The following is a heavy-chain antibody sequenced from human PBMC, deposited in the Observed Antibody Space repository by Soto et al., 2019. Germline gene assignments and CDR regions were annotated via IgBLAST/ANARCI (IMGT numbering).Heavy chain of an antibody. CDR1: GYTFSSYG. CDR3: VRDAGSSGWHWGFDY. Sequence: QVQLVQSGAEVKKPGASVKVSCKASGYTFSSYGISWVRQAPGQGLEWMGWISAYNGNTEYAQKVQGRVTMTTDTSTSTAYMELRSLRSDDTDVYYCVRDAGSSGWHWGFDYWGQGTLVTVFS. D-gene: IGHD6-19*01. J-gene: IGHJ4*02. CDR2: ISAYNGNT. V-gene: IGHV1-18*01.